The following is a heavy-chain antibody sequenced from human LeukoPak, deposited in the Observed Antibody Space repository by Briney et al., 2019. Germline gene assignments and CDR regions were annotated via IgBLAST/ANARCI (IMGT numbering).Heavy chain of an antibody. J-gene: IGHJ4*02. D-gene: IGHD3-22*01. CDR2: IGTAGDP. CDR3: ARGGSYYYDSSGYYPYFGY. Sequence: GGSLRLSCAASGFTFSSYDMHWVRQATGKGLEWVSAIGTAGDPYYPGSVKGRFTISRENAKNSLYLQMNSLRAGDTAVYYCARGGSYYYDSSGYYPYFGYWGQGTLVTVSS. CDR1: GFTFSSYD. V-gene: IGHV3-13*05.